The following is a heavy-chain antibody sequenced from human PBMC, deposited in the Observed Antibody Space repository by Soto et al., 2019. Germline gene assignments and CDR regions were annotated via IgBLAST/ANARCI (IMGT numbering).Heavy chain of an antibody. CDR2: IYYSGSDSGST. Sequence: PSETLSLTCTVSGGSINTYYWSWIRQPPGKGLEWIGYIYYSGSDSGSTNYIPSLKSRDTISVDTSKNQFSLRLTSVTAADTAVYFCTRGGGDFWGQGTLVTVSS. J-gene: IGHJ4*02. D-gene: IGHD6-25*01. V-gene: IGHV4-59*01. CDR1: GGSINTYY. CDR3: TRGGGDF.